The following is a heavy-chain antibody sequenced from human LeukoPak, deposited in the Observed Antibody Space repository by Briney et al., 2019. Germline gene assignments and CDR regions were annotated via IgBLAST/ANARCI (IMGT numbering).Heavy chain of an antibody. CDR3: ARAPFYYDSSGYPYFDG. D-gene: IGHD3-22*01. CDR2: ISSSTNTI. Sequence: GGSLRLSCVASGFTFSSYSMNWVRQAPGKGLEWVSYISSSTNTIYYADSVKGRFTISRDNAKNTLYLQMNSLRAEDTALYYCARAPFYYDSSGYPYFDGWGQGTLVTVSS. CDR1: GFTFSSYS. V-gene: IGHV3-48*01. J-gene: IGHJ4*02.